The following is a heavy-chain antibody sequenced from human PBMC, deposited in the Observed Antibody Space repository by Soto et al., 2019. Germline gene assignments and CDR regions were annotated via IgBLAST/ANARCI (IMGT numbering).Heavy chain of an antibody. CDR3: ARDRDYSHTDADIDY. D-gene: IGHD3-16*01. V-gene: IGHV1-18*01. CDR1: GYNFNTYG. J-gene: IGHJ4*02. CDR2: ISGYNGYT. Sequence: QVQLMQSGAEERRPGTSMRISCTTSGYNFNTYGIIWVRQAPGQGLEWMGWISGYNGYTKYAQNFEDRVTLSTDPSTSTAFLELRNLRSGDTALYFCARDRDYSHTDADIDYWGQGTLVTVSS.